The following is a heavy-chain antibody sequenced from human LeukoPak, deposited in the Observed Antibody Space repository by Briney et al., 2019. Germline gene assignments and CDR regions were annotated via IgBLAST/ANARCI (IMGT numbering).Heavy chain of an antibody. CDR2: MNPRGGTT. CDR1: GYTFTSYY. V-gene: IGHV1-46*01. D-gene: IGHD6-13*01. J-gene: IGHJ4*02. Sequence: ASVTVSCTASGYTFTSYYMHWVRQAPGQGLEWMGIMNPRGGTTSYAQKFQGRVTMTRDTSTSTVYMELSSLRSEDTAVYYCATGSLGFDYWGQGTLVTVSS. CDR3: ATGSLGFDY.